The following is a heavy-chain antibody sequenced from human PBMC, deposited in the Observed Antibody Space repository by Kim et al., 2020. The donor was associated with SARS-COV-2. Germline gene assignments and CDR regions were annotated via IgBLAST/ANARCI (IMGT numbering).Heavy chain of an antibody. J-gene: IGHJ5*02. CDR3: AREGSGGSGWYHWFDP. V-gene: IGHV1-69*13. CDR1: GGTFSSYA. CDR2: IIPIFGTA. D-gene: IGHD6-19*01. Sequence: SVKVSCKASGGTFSSYAISWVRQAPGQGLEWMGGIIPIFGTANYAQKFQGRVTITADESTSTAYMELSSLRSEDTAVYYCAREGSGGSGWYHWFDPWGQGTLVTVSS.